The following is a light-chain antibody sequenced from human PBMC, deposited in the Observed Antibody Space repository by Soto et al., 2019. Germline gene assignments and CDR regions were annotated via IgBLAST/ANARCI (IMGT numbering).Light chain of an antibody. V-gene: IGKV3-20*01. Sequence: EIVLTQSPGTLSLSPGERATLSCRASQSISSNFLAWYQQKPGQAARLLIYGASHRAAGIPDRFSGSGSGTDFTLTISRLEPEDFVVFYCQQYGTLPHTFGQGTKVEIK. CDR2: GAS. CDR3: QQYGTLPHT. CDR1: QSISSNF. J-gene: IGKJ2*01.